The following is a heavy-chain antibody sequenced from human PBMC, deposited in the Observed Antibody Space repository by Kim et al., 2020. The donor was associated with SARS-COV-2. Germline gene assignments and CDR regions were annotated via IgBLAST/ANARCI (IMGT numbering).Heavy chain of an antibody. V-gene: IGHV7-4-1*02. Sequence: ASVKVSCKASGYTFTSYAMNWVRQAPGQGLEWMGWINTNTGNPTYAQGFTGRFVFSLDTSVSTAYLQISSLKAEDTAVYYCARDLMSRGTMVRGVADYNWFDTWGQGTLVTVSS. CDR2: INTNTGNP. CDR3: ARDLMSRGTMVRGVADYNWFDT. J-gene: IGHJ5*02. CDR1: GYTFTSYA. D-gene: IGHD3-10*01.